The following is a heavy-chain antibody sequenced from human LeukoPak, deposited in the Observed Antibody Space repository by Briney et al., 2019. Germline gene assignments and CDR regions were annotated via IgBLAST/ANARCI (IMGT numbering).Heavy chain of an antibody. V-gene: IGHV3-23*01. CDR2: ISGSGGST. CDR3: AKDSYSKGDY. D-gene: IGHD4-11*01. J-gene: IGHJ4*02. Sequence: GGSLRLSCAASGFTFSSYAMSWVRQAPGKGLEWVSAISGSGGSTYYADSVKGRFAISRDNAQNSSYLQMNSLETDDTAVYYCAKDSYSKGDYWGQGTLVTVSS. CDR1: GFTFSSYA.